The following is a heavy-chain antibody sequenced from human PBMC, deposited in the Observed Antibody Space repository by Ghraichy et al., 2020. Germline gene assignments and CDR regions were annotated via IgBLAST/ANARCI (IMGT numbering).Heavy chain of an antibody. D-gene: IGHD3-3*01. CDR3: ARHRPSFGVITYNTNLFDS. CDR1: DGSISSSSYY. J-gene: IGHJ5*01. V-gene: IGHV4-39*01. Sequence: SETLSLSCSVSDGSISSSSYYWGWIRQPPGKGLEWIGSIYYHGDTYYNPSLKSRVTMSVDTSKNQFSLKVNSVTAADTAVYYCARHRPSFGVITYNTNLFDSWGQGTLVTVSS. CDR2: IYYHGDT.